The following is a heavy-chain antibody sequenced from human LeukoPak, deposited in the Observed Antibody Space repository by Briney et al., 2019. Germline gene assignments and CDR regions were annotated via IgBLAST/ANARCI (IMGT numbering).Heavy chain of an antibody. CDR3: ARDEGDYDFWSGSGPVRYFDY. J-gene: IGHJ4*02. D-gene: IGHD3-3*01. Sequence: GASVKVSCKASGYTFTSYGISWVRQAPGQGLEWMGWNSAYNGNTNYAQKLQGRVTMTTDTSTSTAYMELRSLRSDDTAVYYCARDEGDYDFWSGSGPVRYFDYWGQGTLVTVSS. V-gene: IGHV1-18*01. CDR1: GYTFTSYG. CDR2: NSAYNGNT.